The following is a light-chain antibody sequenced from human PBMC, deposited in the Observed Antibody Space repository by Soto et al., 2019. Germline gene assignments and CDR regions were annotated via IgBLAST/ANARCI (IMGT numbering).Light chain of an antibody. V-gene: IGKV3-15*01. CDR2: GAS. CDR3: QQYNTWPRT. J-gene: IGKJ1*01. CDR1: QSVSTN. Sequence: DIVMTHSPATLSVPPRERATLSCRASQSVSTNFAWYQQKPGQAPRLLIYGASTRATAVPARFTASWYGTEFNLTISSLQPEDFAVYYCQQYNTWPRTFGQGTKVDIK.